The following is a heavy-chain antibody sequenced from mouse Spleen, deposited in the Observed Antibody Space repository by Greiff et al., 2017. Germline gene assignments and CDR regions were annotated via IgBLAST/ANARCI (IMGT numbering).Heavy chain of an antibody. CDR3: ARGGLWYHYYAMDY. Sequence: EVQRVESEGGLVQPGSSMKLSCTASGFTFSDYYLAWVRQVPEKGLEWVANINYDGSSTYYLDSLKSRFIISRDNAKNILYLQMSSLKSEDTATYYCARGGLWYHYYAMDYWGQGTTVTVSS. V-gene: IGHV5-16*01. CDR1: GFTFSDYY. J-gene: IGHJ4*01. CDR2: INYDGSST. D-gene: IGHD2-1*01.